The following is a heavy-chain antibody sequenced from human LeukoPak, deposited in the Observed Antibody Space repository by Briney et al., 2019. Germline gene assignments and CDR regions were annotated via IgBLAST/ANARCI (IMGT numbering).Heavy chain of an antibody. D-gene: IGHD4-17*01. V-gene: IGHV3-72*01. Sequence: GGSLRLSCAASGFTFSSYAMSWVRQAPGKGLEWVGRVRNKPNGYTTDYGTSVKGRFTISRDNSTNSLYLQMNSLTSEDTAVYYCTRVRHGDYFDYWGQGTLVSVSS. CDR2: VRNKPNGYTT. J-gene: IGHJ4*02. CDR3: TRVRHGDYFDY. CDR1: GFTFSSYA.